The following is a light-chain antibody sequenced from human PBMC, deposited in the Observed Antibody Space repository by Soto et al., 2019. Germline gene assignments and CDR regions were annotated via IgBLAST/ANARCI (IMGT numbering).Light chain of an antibody. CDR2: DAS. J-gene: IGKJ3*01. CDR3: QQYGRSAGLFT. V-gene: IGKV3-20*01. Sequence: EVVLTQSPGTLSLSTGESATLXXRSXQSVSNSYLAWYQQKPGQAPRLLXXDASRRATGIPDRFSGSASGSDFTLTISRLEPEDFAVYYCQQYGRSAGLFTFGPGTKVDI. CDR1: QSVSNSY.